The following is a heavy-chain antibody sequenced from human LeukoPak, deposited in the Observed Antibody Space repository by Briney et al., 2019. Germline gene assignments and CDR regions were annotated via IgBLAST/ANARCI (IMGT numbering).Heavy chain of an antibody. Sequence: PSETLSLTCTVSGGSISSYYWSWIRQPPGKGLEWLGYIYYSGSTNYNPSLKSRVTISVDTSKNQFSLKLSSVTAADTAVYYCAGRGIVGATTGAFDIWGQGTMVTVSS. CDR1: GGSISSYY. V-gene: IGHV4-59*08. D-gene: IGHD1-26*01. CDR3: AGRGIVGATTGAFDI. CDR2: IYYSGST. J-gene: IGHJ3*02.